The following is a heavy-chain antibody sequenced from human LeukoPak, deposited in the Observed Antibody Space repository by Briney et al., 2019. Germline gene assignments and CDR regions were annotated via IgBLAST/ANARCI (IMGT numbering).Heavy chain of an antibody. Sequence: SETLSLTCGVSGGSITSTNYWTWVRQPPGKGLEWIGEVNLQGSTNYNPSLMGRVAISVDMSENHIYLQLTSVTAADTAVYYCAREGGPYRPLDYSGQGTLVTVSS. V-gene: IGHV4-4*02. D-gene: IGHD2-2*01. CDR3: AREGGPYRPLDY. J-gene: IGHJ4*02. CDR1: GGSITSTNY. CDR2: VNLQGST.